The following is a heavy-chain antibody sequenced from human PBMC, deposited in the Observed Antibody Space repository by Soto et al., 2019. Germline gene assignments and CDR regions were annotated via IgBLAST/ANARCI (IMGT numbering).Heavy chain of an antibody. CDR1: GYSFTSYW. CDR3: ARLKRTESYYYGMDV. V-gene: IGHV5-10-1*01. Sequence: PGESLKISCKGSGYSFTSYWISWVRQMPGKGLEWMGRIDPSDSYTNYSPSFQGHVTISADKSISTAYLQWSSLKASDTAMYYCARLKRTESYYYGMDVWVQGTTVTVSS. D-gene: IGHD2-21*02. J-gene: IGHJ6*02. CDR2: IDPSDSYT.